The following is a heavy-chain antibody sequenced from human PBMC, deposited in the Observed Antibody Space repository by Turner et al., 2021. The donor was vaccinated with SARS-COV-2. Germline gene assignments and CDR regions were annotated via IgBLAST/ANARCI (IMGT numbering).Heavy chain of an antibody. D-gene: IGHD6-19*01. CDR3: ATGVAVAGTPSRYYYYHGMDV. V-gene: IGHV1-24*01. J-gene: IGHJ6*02. Sequence: QVQLVQSGAEVRKPGASAKVYCKVPGYTLTELSMHWVRQAPGKGLEWRGGFDPEDGETIYAQKFQGRVTMTEDTSTDTAYMGLSSLRSEDTAVYYCATGVAVAGTPSRYYYYHGMDVWGQGSTVTVSS. CDR1: GYTLTELS. CDR2: FDPEDGET.